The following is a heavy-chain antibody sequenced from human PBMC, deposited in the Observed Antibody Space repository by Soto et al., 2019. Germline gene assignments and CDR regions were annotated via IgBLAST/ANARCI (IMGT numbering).Heavy chain of an antibody. CDR1: GGTISSSSYY. Sequence: SVTLRLPWTVSGGTISSSSYYWGWIRQPPGKGLDCIGTIYYSGSTYYNPSLKSRVTISVDTCKNQFSLKLSSVTAADTAVYYCERWNSWYGGSYVDYWRQGTLVTVSS. V-gene: IGHV4-39*01. J-gene: IGHJ4*02. CDR3: ERWNSWYGGSYVDY. D-gene: IGHD1-26*01. CDR2: IYYSGST.